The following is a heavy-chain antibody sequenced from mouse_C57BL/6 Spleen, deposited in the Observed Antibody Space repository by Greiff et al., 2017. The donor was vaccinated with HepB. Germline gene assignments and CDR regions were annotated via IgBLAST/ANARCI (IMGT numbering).Heavy chain of an antibody. CDR1: GYTFTDYY. J-gene: IGHJ2*01. Sequence: EVQLQQSGPELVKPGASVKISCKASGYTFTDYYMNWVKQSHGKSLEWTGDINPNNGGTSYNQKFKGKATLTVDKSSSTAYMELRSLTSEDSAVYYCARRWDVNYWGQGTTLTVSS. D-gene: IGHD4-1*01. V-gene: IGHV1-26*01. CDR3: ARRWDVNY. CDR2: INPNNGGT.